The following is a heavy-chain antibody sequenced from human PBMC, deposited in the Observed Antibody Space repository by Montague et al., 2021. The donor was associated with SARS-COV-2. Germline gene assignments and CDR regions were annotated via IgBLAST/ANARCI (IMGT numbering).Heavy chain of an antibody. Sequence: SETLSLTCTVSAGSISTNSYYWAWIRQPPGKGLEWIGSVSYRGSTYFNPSLESRLTMSVDTSKNHFSLKLSSVTAADTAVYYCARLWDFYGSGSYKNSWFDPWGQGTRVTVSS. J-gene: IGHJ5*02. CDR1: AGSISTNSYY. CDR2: VSYRGST. V-gene: IGHV4-39*02. D-gene: IGHD3-10*01. CDR3: ARLWDFYGSGSYKNSWFDP.